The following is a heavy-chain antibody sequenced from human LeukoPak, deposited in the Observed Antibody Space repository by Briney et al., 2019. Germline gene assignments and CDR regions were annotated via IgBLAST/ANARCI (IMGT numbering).Heavy chain of an antibody. J-gene: IGHJ3*02. D-gene: IGHD3-22*01. V-gene: IGHV1-3*01. CDR2: INAGNGNT. CDR1: GYTFTSYA. Sequence: ASVKVSCKASGYTFTSYAMHWVRQAPGQRLEWMGWINAGNGNTKYSQKFQGRVTTTRDTSASTAYMELSSLRSEDTAVYYCARELPEDYYDSSGYYSVMGAFDIWGQGTMVTVSS. CDR3: ARELPEDYYDSSGYYSVMGAFDI.